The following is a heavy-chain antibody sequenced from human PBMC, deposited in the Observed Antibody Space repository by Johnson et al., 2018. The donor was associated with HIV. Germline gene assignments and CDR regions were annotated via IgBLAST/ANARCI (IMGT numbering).Heavy chain of an antibody. CDR3: VRRFYDSSAFDI. CDR1: GFTFSGYG. CDR2: ISYDGSNK. J-gene: IGHJ3*02. V-gene: IGHV3-30*03. Sequence: QVQLVEFGGGEVQPGRSLRLSCAASGFTFSGYGMHWVRQAPGKGLEWVAVISYDGSNKSFTDSVRGRFTISRDNSKNTLFLQINSLRAEDTAVYYCVRRFYDSSAFDIWGQGTLVTVSS. D-gene: IGHD3-22*01.